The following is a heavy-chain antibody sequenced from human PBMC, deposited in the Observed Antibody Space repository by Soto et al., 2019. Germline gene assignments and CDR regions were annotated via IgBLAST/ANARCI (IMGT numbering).Heavy chain of an antibody. D-gene: IGHD2-2*01. J-gene: IGHJ4*02. CDR2: IYYTGTT. CDR1: GDSISSAFYH. CDR3: ARDSDKMPRVLDS. Sequence: QVQLQESGPGLVKPSQTLSLTCTVSGDSISSAFYHWAWVRQRPGGGLEWIGNIYYTGTTSYNPYLKSRLDMSLDMSKTHFSLKLSSLTAADTAIYYCARDSDKMPRVLDSWGQGTLVTVSS. V-gene: IGHV4-31*03.